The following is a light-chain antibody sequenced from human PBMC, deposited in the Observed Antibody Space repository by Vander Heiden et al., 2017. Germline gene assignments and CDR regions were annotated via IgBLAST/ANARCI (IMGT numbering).Light chain of an antibody. J-gene: IGKJ4*01. CDR2: RVS. Sequence: DVVRTQSPLSLPVTLGQAAAISCRSSQSLVNSDGNTYLSWFQQRPGQSPRRLIYRVSNRDSGVPDRISGSGSGTDFTLKISRVEAEDVGVYFCMQGSHWPLTFGGGTRVEIK. V-gene: IGKV2-30*01. CDR3: MQGSHWPLT. CDR1: QSLVNSDGNTY.